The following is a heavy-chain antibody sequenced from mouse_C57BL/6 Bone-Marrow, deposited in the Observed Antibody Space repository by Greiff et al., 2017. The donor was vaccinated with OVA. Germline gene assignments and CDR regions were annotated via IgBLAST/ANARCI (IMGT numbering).Heavy chain of an antibody. D-gene: IGHD1-1*01. CDR3: TTLWQAWFAY. V-gene: IGHV14-4*01. CDR2: IDPENGDT. CDR1: GFNIKDDY. Sequence: VQLQQSGAELVRPGASVKLSCTASGFNIKDDYMHWVKQSPEQGLEWIGWIDPENGDTEYASKFQGKVTITADTSSNTAYLQLSSLTSEDTAVYYCTTLWQAWFAYWGQGTLVTVSA. J-gene: IGHJ3*01.